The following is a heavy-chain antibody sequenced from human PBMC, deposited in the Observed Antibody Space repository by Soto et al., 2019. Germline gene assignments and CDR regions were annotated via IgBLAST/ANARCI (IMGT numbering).Heavy chain of an antibody. CDR3: ARSRVYSIRSTRFQYYFDY. D-gene: IGHD2-21*01. CDR1: GDTFSSYA. J-gene: IGHJ4*02. Sequence: SVKVSCKASGDTFSSYAISWVRQAPGQGLEWMGGIIPIFGTANYAQKFQGRVTITADESTSTAYMELSSLRSEDTAVYYCARSRVYSIRSTRFQYYFDYWGQGTLVTVSS. V-gene: IGHV1-69*13. CDR2: IIPIFGTA.